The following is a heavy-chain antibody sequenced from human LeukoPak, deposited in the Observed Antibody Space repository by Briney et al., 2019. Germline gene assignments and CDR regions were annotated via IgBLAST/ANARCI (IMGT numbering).Heavy chain of an antibody. Sequence: PGGSLRLSCTASGFTFGDYAVSWVRQAPGKGLEWVGFIRSKAYGGTTEYAASVKGRFTISRDDSKSIAYLQMNSLKTEDTAVYYCTREGFVVVPAAARGFDYWGQGTLVTVSS. CDR2: IRSKAYGGTT. CDR1: GFTFGDYA. J-gene: IGHJ4*02. V-gene: IGHV3-49*04. CDR3: TREGFVVVPAAARGFDY. D-gene: IGHD2-2*01.